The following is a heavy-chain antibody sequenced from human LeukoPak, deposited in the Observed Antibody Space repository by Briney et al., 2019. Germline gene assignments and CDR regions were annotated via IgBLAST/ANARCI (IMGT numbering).Heavy chain of an antibody. CDR3: ARLGVGATPEGAFDI. V-gene: IGHV4-4*07. J-gene: IGHJ3*02. Sequence: SETLSLTCTVSGGSISGYYWSWIRQPAGKGLEWTGRIYTSGSTNYNPSLKSRVTMSVDTSKNQFSLKLSSVTAADTPVYYCARLGVGATPEGAFDIWGQGTMVTVS. D-gene: IGHD1-26*01. CDR1: GGSISGYY. CDR2: IYTSGST.